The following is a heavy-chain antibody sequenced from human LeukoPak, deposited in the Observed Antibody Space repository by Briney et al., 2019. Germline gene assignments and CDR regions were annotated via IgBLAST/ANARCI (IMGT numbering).Heavy chain of an antibody. V-gene: IGHV1-3*01. D-gene: IGHD1-1*01. CDR2: INAGNGDT. Sequence: ASVKVSCKASGYTFTSYGISWVRQAPGQRLEWMGWINAGNGDTKYSQKLQGRVTIGRDTSAKTAYMELSSLRSEDTAVYYCARDRGGTGDFDYWGQGTLVTVSS. J-gene: IGHJ4*02. CDR1: GYTFTSYG. CDR3: ARDRGGTGDFDY.